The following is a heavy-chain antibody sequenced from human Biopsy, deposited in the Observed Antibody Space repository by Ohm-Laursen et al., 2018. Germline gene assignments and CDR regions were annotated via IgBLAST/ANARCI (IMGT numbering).Heavy chain of an antibody. Sequence: SLRLSCAACGFTCRIDGMHWVRLAPGKGQEWVAVISYDQITKHYADSVRGRFTISRDNSKNTLYLQVNSLRAEDTAVYYCAKDLSVYYYYGIDVWGQGTTVTVSS. CDR1: GFTCRIDG. CDR2: ISYDQITK. D-gene: IGHD5/OR15-5a*01. V-gene: IGHV3-30*19. CDR3: AKDLSVYYYYGIDV. J-gene: IGHJ6*02.